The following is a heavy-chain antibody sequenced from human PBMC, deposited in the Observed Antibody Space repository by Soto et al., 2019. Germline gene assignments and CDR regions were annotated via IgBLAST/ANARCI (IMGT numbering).Heavy chain of an antibody. J-gene: IGHJ6*02. V-gene: IGHV4-39*01. D-gene: IGHD2-2*01. Sequence: SETLSLTCTVSGGSISSSSYHWGWIRQPPGKGLEWIENINYSGSTYHYPSLESRVTISVDPSKNQFSLKLSSVTAADTAVYYCARLPAAKTYYYYGMDVWGQGTTVTVSS. CDR1: GGSISSSSYH. CDR2: INYSGST. CDR3: ARLPAAKTYYYYGMDV.